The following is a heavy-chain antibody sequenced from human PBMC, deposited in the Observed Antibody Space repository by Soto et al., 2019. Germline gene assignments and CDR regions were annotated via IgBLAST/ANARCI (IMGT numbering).Heavy chain of an antibody. CDR1: GGSISSSSYY. D-gene: IGHD6-6*01. CDR2: IYYSGST. Sequence: SETLSLTCTVSGGSISSSSYYWGWIRQPPGKGLEWIGSIYYSGSTYYNPSLKSRVTISVDTSKNQFSLKLSSATAADTAVYYCARRWYSSSSLYYYYYGMDVWGQGTTVTVSS. CDR3: ARRWYSSSSLYYYYYGMDV. V-gene: IGHV4-39*01. J-gene: IGHJ6*02.